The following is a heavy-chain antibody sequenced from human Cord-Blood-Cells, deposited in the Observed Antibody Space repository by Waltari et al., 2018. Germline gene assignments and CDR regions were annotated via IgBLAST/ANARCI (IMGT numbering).Heavy chain of an antibody. CDR1: GGTFSSHA. Sequence: QVQLVQSGAEVKKPGSSVKVSCKASGGTFSSHAIRWVRQDPRHVHEWMGGVIPIFGTANYAQKFQGRVTITADESTSTAYMELSSLRSEDTAVYYCARGKIAARRHYYYYYMDVWGKGTTVTVSS. CDR2: VIPIFGTA. D-gene: IGHD6-6*01. CDR3: ARGKIAARRHYYYYYMDV. J-gene: IGHJ6*03. V-gene: IGHV1-69*01.